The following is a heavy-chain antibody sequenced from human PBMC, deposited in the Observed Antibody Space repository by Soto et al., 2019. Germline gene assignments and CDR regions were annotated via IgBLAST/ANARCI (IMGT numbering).Heavy chain of an antibody. Sequence: GGSLRLSCAASGFTFSSYAMSWVRQAPGKGLEWVSAISGSGGSTYYADSVKGRFTISRDNSKNTLYLQMNSVRAEDTAVYYCAKDLYRVSNPLRFLEWSPRNYYYYYMDVWGKGTTVTVSS. CDR3: AKDLYRVSNPLRFLEWSPRNYYYYYMDV. CDR2: ISGSGGST. CDR1: GFTFSSYA. J-gene: IGHJ6*03. D-gene: IGHD3-3*01. V-gene: IGHV3-23*01.